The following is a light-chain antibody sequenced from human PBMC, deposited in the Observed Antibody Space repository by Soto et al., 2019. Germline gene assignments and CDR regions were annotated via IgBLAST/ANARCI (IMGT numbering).Light chain of an antibody. Sequence: QSVLTQPPSVSGAPGQRVTISCTGSSSNIGAGYDVHWYQQLPGTAPKLLIYGNSNRPSGVPDRFSGSKSGTSASLAITGLQADDEADYYCQSYDSSLSGSNVFGGGTKLTVL. CDR1: SSNIGAGYD. J-gene: IGLJ2*01. CDR3: QSYDSSLSGSNV. CDR2: GNS. V-gene: IGLV1-40*01.